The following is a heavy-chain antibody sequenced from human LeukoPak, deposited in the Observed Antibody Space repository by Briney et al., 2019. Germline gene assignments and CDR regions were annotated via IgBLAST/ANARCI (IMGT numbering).Heavy chain of an antibody. CDR2: IHTSGST. D-gene: IGHD1-26*01. V-gene: IGHV4-4*07. CDR1: GGSISSYH. J-gene: IGHJ4*02. CDR3: ARNRVVGAPNFDY. Sequence: PSETLSLTCTVSGGSISSYHWSWLRQPAGKGLEWIGRIHTSGSTNYSPSLKSRVTMSVDTSKNQFSLKLSSVTAADTAVYYCARNRVVGAPNFDYWGQGTLVTVFS.